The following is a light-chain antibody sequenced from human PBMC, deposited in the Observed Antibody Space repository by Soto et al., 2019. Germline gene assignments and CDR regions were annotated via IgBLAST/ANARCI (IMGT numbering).Light chain of an antibody. J-gene: IGKJ4*01. CDR2: KAS. V-gene: IGKV1-5*03. CDR1: HNIDTW. CDR3: QQHADYPIT. Sequence: DIQMTQSPSTLSASIGDTVTITCRASHNIDTWLAWFQQKPGKAPNLLIYKASTLEAGVPSRFSGSASGTGFTLTISSLQPDDFATYYCQQHADYPITFGGGTKVEI.